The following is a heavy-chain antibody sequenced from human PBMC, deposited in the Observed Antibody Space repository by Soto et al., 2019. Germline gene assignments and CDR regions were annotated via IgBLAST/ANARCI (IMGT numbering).Heavy chain of an antibody. D-gene: IGHD2-15*01. CDR3: ARDQPCSGGSCRYFDY. J-gene: IGHJ4*02. Sequence: GGSLRLSCAASGFTFSSYGMHWVRQAPGKGLEWVAVIWYDGSNKYYADSVKGRFTISRDNSKNTLYLQMNSLRAEDTAVYYCARDQPCSGGSCRYFDYWGQGTLVTVSS. CDR1: GFTFSSYG. CDR2: IWYDGSNK. V-gene: IGHV3-33*01.